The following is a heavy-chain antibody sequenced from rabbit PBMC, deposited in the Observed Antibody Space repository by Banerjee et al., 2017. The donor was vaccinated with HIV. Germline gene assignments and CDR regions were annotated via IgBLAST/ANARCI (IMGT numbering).Heavy chain of an antibody. Sequence: QEQLEESGGDLVKPEGSLTLTCTASGFSFSSSYYMCWVRQAPGKGLEWIASIYTGGGGSTYYASWAKGRFTISKTSSTTVTLQMTSLTAADTATYFCARSSSGIYRTNLLGPGPLVTDS. J-gene: IGHJ4*01. CDR2: IYTGGGGST. CDR1: GFSFSSSYY. V-gene: IGHV1S45*01. D-gene: IGHD1-1*01. CDR3: ARSSSGIYRTNL.